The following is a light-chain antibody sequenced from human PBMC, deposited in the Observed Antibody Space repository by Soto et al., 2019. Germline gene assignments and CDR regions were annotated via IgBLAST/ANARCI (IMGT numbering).Light chain of an antibody. CDR2: DAS. CDR3: QQYENYWA. J-gene: IGKJ1*01. Sequence: DIQMTQSPSTLSATAGDRVTITCRASQSISAWLAWYQQXPGKAPKLLIYDASNLESGVPSRFSGSGSGTEFTLTISNLPPDDFATYYCQQYENYWAFGQGTQVDIK. V-gene: IGKV1-5*01. CDR1: QSISAW.